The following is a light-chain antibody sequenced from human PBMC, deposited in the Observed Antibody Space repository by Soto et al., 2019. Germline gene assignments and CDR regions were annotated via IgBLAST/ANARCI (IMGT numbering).Light chain of an antibody. CDR2: KVD. J-gene: IGLJ3*02. V-gene: IGLV2-14*01. Sequence: QSVLTQPASVSGSPGQPITIPFSGRSSDLGGLNYVSWYQQHPGKVPKLIIYKVDNRPSGISDRFSASKSGNTASLTISGLQAEDEAHYYCSSYTTVPSPQWVFAGGTKLPVL. CDR3: SSYTTVPSPQWV. CDR1: SSDLGGLNY.